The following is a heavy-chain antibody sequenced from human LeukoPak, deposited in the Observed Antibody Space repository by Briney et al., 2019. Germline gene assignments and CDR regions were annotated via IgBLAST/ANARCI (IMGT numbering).Heavy chain of an antibody. J-gene: IGHJ5*02. CDR3: AKCSTSAYTTGWCNWIDP. CDR1: GFTFTSDA. Sequence: GSLRLSCVASGFTFTSDAMNCVRQAPGKGLEWVSSTVSRGTTQYADSVKGRFTVSRDTSKNTLYLQMNSLRADDTAVYYCAKCSTSAYTTGWCNWIDPWGQGTLVTVSS. V-gene: IGHV3-23*01. D-gene: IGHD6-19*01. CDR2: TVSRGTT.